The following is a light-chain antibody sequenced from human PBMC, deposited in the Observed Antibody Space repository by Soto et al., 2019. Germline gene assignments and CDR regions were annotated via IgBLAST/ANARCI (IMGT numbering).Light chain of an antibody. CDR1: QGIANY. J-gene: IGKJ3*01. V-gene: IGKV1-27*01. Sequence: DIQMTQSPSSLSASVGARVTITCRASQGIANYLAWYQQKPGKVPKLLIYAPSTLQSGVPSRFSGSGSGTDFTLTISSLQPEDVASYYCQKYNSAPFTFGPGTKVDLK. CDR2: APS. CDR3: QKYNSAPFT.